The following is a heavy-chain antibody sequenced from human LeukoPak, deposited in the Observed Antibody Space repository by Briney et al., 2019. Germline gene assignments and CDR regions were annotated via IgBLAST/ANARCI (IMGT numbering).Heavy chain of an antibody. V-gene: IGHV1-46*01. CDR1: GGTFSSYA. Sequence: ASVKVSCKASGGTFSSYAISWVRQAPGQGLEWMGRINPSGGSTSYAQKFQGRVTMTRDTTTSTVYMELSSLRSEDTAVYYCARGLDVDYDSSGYYSLDYWGQGTLVTVSS. D-gene: IGHD3-22*01. J-gene: IGHJ4*02. CDR3: ARGLDVDYDSSGYYSLDY. CDR2: INPSGGST.